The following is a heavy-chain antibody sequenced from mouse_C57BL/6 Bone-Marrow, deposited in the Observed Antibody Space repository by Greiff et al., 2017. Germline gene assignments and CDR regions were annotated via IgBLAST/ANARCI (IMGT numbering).Heavy chain of an antibody. CDR1: GYTFTSYW. D-gene: IGHD1-1*01. CDR2: IYPSDSDT. CDR3: AIPLYYCGSSYGY. J-gene: IGHJ2*01. Sequence: QVQLQQPGAELVKPGASVKVSCKASGYTFTSYWMHWVKQRPGQGLEWIGRIYPSDSDTNYNQKFKGKATLTVDKSSSTAYMQLSSLTSEDSAVYYCAIPLYYCGSSYGYWGQGTTLTVSS. V-gene: IGHV1-74*01.